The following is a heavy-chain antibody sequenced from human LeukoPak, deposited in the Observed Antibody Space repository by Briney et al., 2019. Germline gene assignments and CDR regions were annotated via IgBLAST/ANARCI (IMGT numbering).Heavy chain of an antibody. CDR3: ARDYYDSSGYILYFDY. CDR1: GFTFSSYE. V-gene: IGHV3-48*03. J-gene: IGHJ4*02. D-gene: IGHD3-22*01. CDR2: ISSSGSTI. Sequence: GGSLRLSCAASGFTFSSYEMNWVRQAPGKGLEGVSYISSSGSTIYYADSVKGRFTISRDNAKNSLYLQMNSLRAEDTAVYYCARDYYDSSGYILYFDYWGQGTLVTVSS.